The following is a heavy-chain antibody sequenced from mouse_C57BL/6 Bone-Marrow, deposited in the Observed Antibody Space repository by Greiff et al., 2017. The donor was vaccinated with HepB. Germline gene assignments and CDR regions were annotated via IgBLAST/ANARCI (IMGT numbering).Heavy chain of an antibody. Sequence: EVQGVESGGDLVKPGGSLKLSCAASGFTFSSYGMSWVRQTPDKRLEWVATISSGGSYTYYPDSVKGRFTISRDNAKNTLYLQMSSLKSEDTAMYYCARPPITTVVAIYAMDYWGKGTSVTVAS. CDR3: ARPPITTVVAIYAMDY. D-gene: IGHD1-1*01. J-gene: IGHJ4*01. CDR1: GFTFSSYG. V-gene: IGHV5-6*01. CDR2: ISSGGSYT.